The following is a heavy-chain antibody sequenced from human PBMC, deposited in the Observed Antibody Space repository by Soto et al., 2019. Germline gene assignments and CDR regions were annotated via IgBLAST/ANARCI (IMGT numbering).Heavy chain of an antibody. Sequence: PGGSLRLSCAASGFTFSSYAMSWVRQAPGKGLEWVSGISGSGGSTYYADSVKGRITISRDNSKNTQYLQMNSLRAEDTAVYYCAKDQLEHDLASYHYHYGMDGRGPGTTVTLS. D-gene: IGHD1-1*01. CDR1: GFTFSSYA. J-gene: IGHJ6*02. V-gene: IGHV3-23*01. CDR2: ISGSGGST. CDR3: AKDQLEHDLASYHYHYGMDG.